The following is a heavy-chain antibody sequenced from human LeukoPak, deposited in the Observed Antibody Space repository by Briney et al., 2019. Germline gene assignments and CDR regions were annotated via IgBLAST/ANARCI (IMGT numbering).Heavy chain of an antibody. CDR2: IKQDGSEK. CDR3: ARWKGKYCSSTSCPYYFDY. D-gene: IGHD2-2*01. J-gene: IGHJ4*02. V-gene: IGHV3-7*01. Sequence: GGSPRLSCAASGFTFSRYWMSWVRQAPGKGLEWVANIKQDGSEKYYVDSVKGRFTISRDNAKNSLYLQMNSLRAEDTAVYYCARWKGKYCSSTSCPYYFDYWGQGTPVTVSS. CDR1: GFTFSRYW.